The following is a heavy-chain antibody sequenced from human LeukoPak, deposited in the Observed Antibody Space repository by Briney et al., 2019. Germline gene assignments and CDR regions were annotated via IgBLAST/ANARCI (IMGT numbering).Heavy chain of an antibody. CDR3: ANTYYYDSSGYPFGNDAFDI. V-gene: IGHV3-73*01. CDR2: IRSKANSYAT. J-gene: IGHJ3*02. Sequence: GGSLRLSCAASGFTFSGSAMHWVRQASGKGLEWVGHIRSKANSYATAYAASVKGRFTISRDDSKNTLYLQMNSLRAEDTAVYYCANTYYYDSSGYPFGNDAFDIWGQGTMVTVSS. CDR1: GFTFSGSA. D-gene: IGHD3-22*01.